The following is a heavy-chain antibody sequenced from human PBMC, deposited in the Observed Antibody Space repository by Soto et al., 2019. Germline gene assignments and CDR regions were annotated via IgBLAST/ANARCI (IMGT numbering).Heavy chain of an antibody. J-gene: IGHJ6*02. CDR1: GFSLSNARMG. Sequence: SGPTLVNPTETLTLTCTVSGFSLSNARMGVSWIRQPPGKALEWLAHIFSNDEKSYSTSLKSRLTISKDTSKSQVVLTMTNMEPVDTVTYSCARITYYDCWSGKVYGMDVWDQGTTVTVSS. V-gene: IGHV2-26*01. D-gene: IGHD3-3*01. CDR3: ARITYYDCWSGKVYGMDV. CDR2: IFSNDEK.